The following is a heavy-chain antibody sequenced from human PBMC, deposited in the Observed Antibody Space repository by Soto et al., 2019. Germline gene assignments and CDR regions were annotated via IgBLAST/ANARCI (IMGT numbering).Heavy chain of an antibody. CDR1: GFTFSSHS. J-gene: IGHJ5*02. Sequence: QVQLVESGGGAVQPGRSLRLSCDASGFTFSSHSMHWVRQAPGKGLEWVAMISSDGNSQLYAGSVKGRFTISRDNSESAMFLQMNRLRAEDTAFYFCARDRWAKSGTAWGVGWFDPWCQGTLVTVSS. D-gene: IGHD1-7*01. V-gene: IGHV3-30-3*01. CDR3: ARDRWAKSGTAWGVGWFDP. CDR2: ISSDGNSQ.